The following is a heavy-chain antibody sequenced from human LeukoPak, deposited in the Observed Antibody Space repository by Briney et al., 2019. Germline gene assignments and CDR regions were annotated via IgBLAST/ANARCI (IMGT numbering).Heavy chain of an antibody. Sequence: PGXXXXLSCAASGFTFSSYAMHWVRQAPGKGLEWVAVISYDGSNKYYADSVKGRFTISRDNSKNTLYLQMNSLRAEDTAVYYCARDLSYGDSGFDYWGQGTLVTXS. V-gene: IGHV3-30-3*01. CDR3: ARDLSYGDSGFDY. CDR2: ISYDGSNK. CDR1: GFTFSSYA. D-gene: IGHD4-17*01. J-gene: IGHJ4*02.